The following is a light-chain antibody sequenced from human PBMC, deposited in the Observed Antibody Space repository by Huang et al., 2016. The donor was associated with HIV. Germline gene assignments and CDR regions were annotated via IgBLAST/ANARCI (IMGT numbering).Light chain of an antibody. V-gene: IGKV1-8*01. CDR3: QQYYSYRT. CDR1: QDINNF. J-gene: IGKJ1*01. CDR2: AAS. Sequence: AIRMTQSPSSLSASTGDRVNITCRASQDINNFLAWYQQKPGKAPNLLIYAASILETGIQSRFSGSGSGTEFNLSSSCLQSEDFATYYCQQYYSYRTFGQGTQVEIK.